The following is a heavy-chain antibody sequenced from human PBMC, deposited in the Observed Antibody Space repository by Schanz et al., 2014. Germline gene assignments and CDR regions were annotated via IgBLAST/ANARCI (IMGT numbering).Heavy chain of an antibody. CDR1: GFTFSTHA. CDR3: ARWFVSREDVLDT. V-gene: IGHV3-23*01. J-gene: IGHJ4*03. Sequence: EMQLLESGGGLIQPGGSLRLSCAASGFTFSTHAMSWVRQAPGKGLEWVSSINTGDDSTYYADSVKGRFTISRDNSRDTVYLKMNSLIADDAAMDYCARWFVSREDVLDTWGQGTMVTVSS. CDR2: INTGDDST. D-gene: IGHD3-10*01.